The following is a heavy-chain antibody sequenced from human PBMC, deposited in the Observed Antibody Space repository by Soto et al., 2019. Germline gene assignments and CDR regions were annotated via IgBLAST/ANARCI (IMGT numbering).Heavy chain of an antibody. V-gene: IGHV1-18*04. J-gene: IGHJ4*02. CDR2: NSAYNGNT. CDR1: GYTFTSYG. Sequence: QVQLVQSGAEVKKPGASVKVSCKASGYTFTSYGISWVRQAPGQGLEWMGWNSAYNGNTNYAQKLQGRVTMTTDTSTSTAYRELRSLRSDDTAVYYCARVGSSRAARWYLAYWGQGSLVTVSS. CDR3: ARVGSSRAARWYLAY. D-gene: IGHD6-6*01.